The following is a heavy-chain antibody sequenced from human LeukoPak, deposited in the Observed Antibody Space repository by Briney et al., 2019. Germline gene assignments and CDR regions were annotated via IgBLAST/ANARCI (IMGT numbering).Heavy chain of an antibody. Sequence: GGSLRLSCAASGFTFSGYAMSWVRQAAGKGLEWVSGISDTGRRTYTDSVKGRFTISRDDSKKTVYLQMKTLTAEDTAIYFCARHDSFIPYWGQGTLVTVSS. D-gene: IGHD5-18*01. CDR2: ISDTGRRT. V-gene: IGHV3-23*01. CDR3: ARHDSFIPY. CDR1: GFTFSGYA. J-gene: IGHJ4*02.